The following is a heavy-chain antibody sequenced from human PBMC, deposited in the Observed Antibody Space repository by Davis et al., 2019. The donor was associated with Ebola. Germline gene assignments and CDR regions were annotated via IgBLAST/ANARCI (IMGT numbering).Heavy chain of an antibody. V-gene: IGHV1-18*01. CDR2: ISAYNGNT. Sequence: SVKVSCKASGYTFTSYGISWVRQAPRQGLEWMGWISAYNGNTNYAQKLQGRVTMTTDTSTSTAYMELRSLRSEDTAVYYCASDYGDYGEGHFDYWGQGTLVTVSS. D-gene: IGHD4-17*01. J-gene: IGHJ4*02. CDR1: GYTFTSYG. CDR3: ASDYGDYGEGHFDY.